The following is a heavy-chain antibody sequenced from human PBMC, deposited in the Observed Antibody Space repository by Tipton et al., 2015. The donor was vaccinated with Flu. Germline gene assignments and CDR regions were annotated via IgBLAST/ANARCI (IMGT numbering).Heavy chain of an antibody. CDR3: ARQDCSTSTCYADY. CDR2: IYPDDSDT. Sequence: QLVQSGAEVKKPGESLKISCKGFGDSFISYWIGWVRQMPGKGLEWMGIIYPDDSDTRYSPSFQGQVTFSADKSLNTAFLQWTSLKASDTAMYYCARQDCSTSTCYADYWGQGTLVTVSS. V-gene: IGHV5-51*01. J-gene: IGHJ4*02. D-gene: IGHD2-2*01. CDR1: GDSFISYW.